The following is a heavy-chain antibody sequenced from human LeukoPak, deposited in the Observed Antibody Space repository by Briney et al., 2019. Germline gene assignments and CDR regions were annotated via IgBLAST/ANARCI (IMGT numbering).Heavy chain of an antibody. CDR3: ARSWDERLNFDY. J-gene: IGHJ4*02. CDR2: IHSGGTT. CDR1: GFTVSARY. D-gene: IGHD1-1*01. Sequence: GGSLRLSCAAPGFTVSARYMNWVRQAPGKGLEWLSVIHSGGTTDYTDSVRGRFTISRDNSKNILYLQMNSLTTEDTAVYYCARSWDERLNFDYWGQGTLVTVSS. V-gene: IGHV3-66*02.